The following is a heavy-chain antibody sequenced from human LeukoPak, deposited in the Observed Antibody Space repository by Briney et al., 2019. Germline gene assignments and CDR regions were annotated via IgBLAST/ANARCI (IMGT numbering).Heavy chain of an antibody. J-gene: IGHJ6*03. CDR2: IDHSGST. V-gene: IGHV4-34*01. Sequence: SETLSLTCTVSGGSISSYYWSWIRQPPGKGLEWIGEIDHSGSTNYNPSLKSRVTISLDTSKNQFSLNLSSVTAADTAVYYCARRSFMDVWGKGTTVTISS. CDR1: GGSISSYY. CDR3: ARRSFMDV.